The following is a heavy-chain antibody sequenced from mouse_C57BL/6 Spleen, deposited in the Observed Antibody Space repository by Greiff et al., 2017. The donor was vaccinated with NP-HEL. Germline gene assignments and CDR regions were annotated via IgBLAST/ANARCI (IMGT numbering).Heavy chain of an antibody. J-gene: IGHJ1*03. D-gene: IGHD2-13*01. CDR1: GFNIKDDY. Sequence: VQLQQSGAELVRPGASVKLSCTASGFNIKDDYMHWVKQRPEQGLEWIGWIDPENGDTEYASKFQGKATITADTSSNTAYLQLSSLTSEDTAVYYCTKGLRYFDVWGTGTTVTVSS. CDR2: IDPENGDT. V-gene: IGHV14-4*01. CDR3: TKGLRYFDV.